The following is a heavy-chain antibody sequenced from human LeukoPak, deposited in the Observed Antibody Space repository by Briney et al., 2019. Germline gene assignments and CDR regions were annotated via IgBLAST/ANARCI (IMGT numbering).Heavy chain of an antibody. V-gene: IGHV3-49*04. CDR1: GFTFGDYA. Sequence: GGSLRLSCTVSGFTFGDYAVSWVRQTPEKGLEWVGFIRSIAYGGTTDYAASVKGRFTISRDDSKSVVYLRMNSLKTEDTAVYYCSRDGDRPGSSNFDYWGQGTLVTVSS. CDR2: IRSIAYGGTT. CDR3: SRDGDRPGSSNFDY. D-gene: IGHD3-10*01. J-gene: IGHJ4*02.